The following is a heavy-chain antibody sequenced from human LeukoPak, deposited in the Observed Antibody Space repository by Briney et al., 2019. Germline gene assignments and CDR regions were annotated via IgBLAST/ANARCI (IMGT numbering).Heavy chain of an antibody. J-gene: IGHJ6*03. Sequence: PSETLSLTCTVSGGSISSYYWSWIRQPPGKGLEWIGYIYYSGSTNYNPSLKSRVTISVDTSKNQFSLKLSSVTAADAAVYYCTRGSIAYYYMDVWGKGTTVTISS. V-gene: IGHV4-59*01. CDR3: TRGSIAYYYMDV. D-gene: IGHD3-22*01. CDR1: GGSISSYY. CDR2: IYYSGST.